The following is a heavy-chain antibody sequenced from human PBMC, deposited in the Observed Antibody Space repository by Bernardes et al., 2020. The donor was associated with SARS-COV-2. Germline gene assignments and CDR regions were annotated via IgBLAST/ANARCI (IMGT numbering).Heavy chain of an antibody. CDR3: AKSGSGYTSGNHYFDS. J-gene: IGHJ4*02. V-gene: IGHV3-23*01. CDR1: GFTFKKYG. Sequence: GGSLRLSCAASGFTFKKYGMSWVRRAPGKGLEWVSYIRGIGTNKYYADSVKGRFTISRDNSKNTLYLQMNSLRAEDTALYYCAKSGSGYTSGNHYFDSWGQGALVTVSS. D-gene: IGHD3-3*01. CDR2: IRGIGTNK.